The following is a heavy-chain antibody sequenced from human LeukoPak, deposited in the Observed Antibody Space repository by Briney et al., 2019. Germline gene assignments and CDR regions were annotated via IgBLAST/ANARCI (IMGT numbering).Heavy chain of an antibody. J-gene: IGHJ4*02. CDR3: ARGAVGATTD. CDR2: IHSSGST. V-gene: IGHV4-4*07. CDR1: GGSISSYY. D-gene: IGHD1-26*01. Sequence: PSGTLSLTCTVSGGSISSYYWSWTRQPAGKGLEWIGRIHSSGSTNYNPSLKSRVTMSVDTSKNQFSLKLSSATAADTAVYFCARGAVGATTDWGQGTLVTVSS.